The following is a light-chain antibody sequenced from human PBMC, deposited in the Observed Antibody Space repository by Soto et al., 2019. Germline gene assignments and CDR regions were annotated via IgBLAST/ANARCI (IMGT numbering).Light chain of an antibody. CDR3: QQYNNWPRT. Sequence: EIVMTQAPATLAPSPGEGATLSCRASQSVNSNLAWYQQKAGQAPRLLIYGTSTRATGIPARFSGSGSGTDFTLTISSLQFEDFAVYYCQQYNNWPRTFGQGTEVDIK. CDR2: GTS. J-gene: IGKJ1*01. V-gene: IGKV3-15*01. CDR1: QSVNSN.